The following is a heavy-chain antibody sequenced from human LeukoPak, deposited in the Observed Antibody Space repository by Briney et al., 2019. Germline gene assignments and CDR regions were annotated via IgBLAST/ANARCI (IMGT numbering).Heavy chain of an antibody. Sequence: SETISLTCTVSGGSVSSSGYYWGWIRQPPGKGLEWIGSIYYSGSTYYNPSLKSRVTISVDTSKNQFSLNLSSVTAADTAVYYCARQEGSSTEWGQGTLVTVSS. V-gene: IGHV4-39*01. D-gene: IGHD2-2*01. CDR2: IYYSGST. J-gene: IGHJ4*02. CDR3: ARQEGSSTE. CDR1: GGSVSSSGYY.